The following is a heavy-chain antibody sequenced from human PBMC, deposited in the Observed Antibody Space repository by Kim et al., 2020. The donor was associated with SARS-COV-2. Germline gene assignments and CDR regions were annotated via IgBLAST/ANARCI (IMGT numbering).Heavy chain of an antibody. CDR1: GFTFSSYS. J-gene: IGHJ5*02. CDR2: IGSVASYM. CDR3: ARDRSTTRRNYWLDP. D-gene: IGHD2-15*01. V-gene: IGHV3-21*04. Sequence: GGSLRLSCAASGFTFSSYSMNWVRQAPGKGLEWVSSIGSVASYMSYADSVKGRFTISRDNAKNLLYLQMNSLRAEDTAVYYCARDRSTTRRNYWLDPWGQKTLVTVSS.